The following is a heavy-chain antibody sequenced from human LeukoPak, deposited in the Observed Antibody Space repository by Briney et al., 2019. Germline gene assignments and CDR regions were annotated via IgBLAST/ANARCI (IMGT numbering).Heavy chain of an antibody. Sequence: PGGSLSLSCGASGFTFSSYAMSWVRQAPGKGLEWVSVITGSGGSAYFADSVKGRFTISRDNSKNTLYLQMSSLRAEDTAVYYCAKLKYTYGPQQTLDYGGQGTLVTVSS. CDR1: GFTFSSYA. D-gene: IGHD5-18*01. V-gene: IGHV3-23*01. CDR3: AKLKYTYGPQQTLDY. CDR2: ITGSGGSA. J-gene: IGHJ4*02.